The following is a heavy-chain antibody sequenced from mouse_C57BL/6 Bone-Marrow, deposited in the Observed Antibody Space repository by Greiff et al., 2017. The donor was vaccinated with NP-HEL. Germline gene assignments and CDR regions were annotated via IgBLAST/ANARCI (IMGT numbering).Heavy chain of an antibody. CDR3: ARWGTTVVATNYYAMDY. V-gene: IGHV5-12*01. J-gene: IGHJ4*01. Sequence: DVQLVESGGGLVQPGGSLKLSCAASGFTFSDYYMYWVRQTPEKRLEWVAYISNGGGSTYYPDTVKGRFTISRDNAKNTLYLQMSRLKSEDTAMYYCARWGTTVVATNYYAMDYWGQGTSVTVSS. D-gene: IGHD1-1*01. CDR2: ISNGGGST. CDR1: GFTFSDYY.